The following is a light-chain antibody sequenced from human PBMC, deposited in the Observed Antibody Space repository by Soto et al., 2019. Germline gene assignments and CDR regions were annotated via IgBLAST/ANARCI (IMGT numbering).Light chain of an antibody. CDR1: SSDVGAYNY. Sequence: QSAVTQPASVSGSPGQSVTISCTGTSSDVGAYNYVSWFQQHPGKAPTLIISEVSNRPSGVSNRFSGSKSGNAASLTISGLQAEDEADYFCFSFTTDWTHVFGTGTKVTV. CDR2: EVS. CDR3: FSFTTDWTHV. J-gene: IGLJ1*01. V-gene: IGLV2-14*01.